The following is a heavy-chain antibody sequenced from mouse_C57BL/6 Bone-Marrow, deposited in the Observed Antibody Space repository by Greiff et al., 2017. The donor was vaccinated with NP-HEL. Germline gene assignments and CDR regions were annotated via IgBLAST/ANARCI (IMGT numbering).Heavy chain of an antibody. CDR1: GYTFTSYG. Sequence: QVTLKVSGAELARPGASVKLSCKASGYTFTSYGISWVKQRTGQGLEWIGEIYPRSGNTYYNEKFKGKATLTADKSSSTAYMELRSLTSEDSAVYFCAGDGYYAAWFAYWGQGTLVTVSA. J-gene: IGHJ3*01. CDR2: IYPRSGNT. D-gene: IGHD2-3*01. V-gene: IGHV1-81*01. CDR3: AGDGYYAAWFAY.